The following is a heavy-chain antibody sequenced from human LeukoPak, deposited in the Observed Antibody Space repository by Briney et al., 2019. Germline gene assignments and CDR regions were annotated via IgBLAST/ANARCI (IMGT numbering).Heavy chain of an antibody. Sequence: GGSPRLSCVVSGFTFSTYAMSWVSQAPGKGLEWVSAVRGSGSDTYYTDSVKGRFTISRDNSKNTLYLQMNSLRAEDTAIYYCAKTSRRNSAYDSPFDSWGQGTLVTVSS. CDR2: VRGSGSDT. V-gene: IGHV3-23*01. D-gene: IGHD5-12*01. J-gene: IGHJ4*02. CDR3: AKTSRRNSAYDSPFDS. CDR1: GFTFSTYA.